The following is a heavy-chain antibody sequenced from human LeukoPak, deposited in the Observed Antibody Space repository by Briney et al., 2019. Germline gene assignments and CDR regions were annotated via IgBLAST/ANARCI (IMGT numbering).Heavy chain of an antibody. CDR3: AKELRYFDWLPQHFDY. CDR2: ISGSGGST. CDR1: GFTFSSYA. D-gene: IGHD3-9*01. V-gene: IGHV3-23*01. Sequence: GGSLRLSCAASGFTFSSYAMSWVRQAPGKGLEWVSAISGSGGSTYYADSVKGRFTISRDNSKNTLYLQMNSLRAKDTAVYYCAKELRYFDWLPQHFDYWGQGTLVTVSS. J-gene: IGHJ4*02.